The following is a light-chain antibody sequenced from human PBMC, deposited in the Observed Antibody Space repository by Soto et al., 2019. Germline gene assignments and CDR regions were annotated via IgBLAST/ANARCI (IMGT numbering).Light chain of an antibody. CDR1: PSVRSY. CDR2: DAS. Sequence: EIVLTQSPATLSLSPGERATLSCRASPSVRSYLAWYQQKAGQAPRLLIYDASNRATGIPARFSGSGSGTAFALTISSREPEDFAVYYCQQRSNWPWTFGQGTKVEIK. V-gene: IGKV3-11*01. J-gene: IGKJ1*01. CDR3: QQRSNWPWT.